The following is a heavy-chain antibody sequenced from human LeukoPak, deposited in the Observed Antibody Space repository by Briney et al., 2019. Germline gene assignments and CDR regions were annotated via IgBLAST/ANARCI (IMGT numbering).Heavy chain of an antibody. Sequence: AGSLRLSCAASGNYWMHWVRQAPGKGLVWVSHINSDGSWTSYADSVKGRFTISKDNAKNTVYLQMNSLRAEDTAVYYCVSFYETYWGRGTLVTVSS. CDR3: VSFYETY. D-gene: IGHD2/OR15-2a*01. CDR2: INSDGSWT. J-gene: IGHJ4*02. CDR1: GNYW. V-gene: IGHV3-74*01.